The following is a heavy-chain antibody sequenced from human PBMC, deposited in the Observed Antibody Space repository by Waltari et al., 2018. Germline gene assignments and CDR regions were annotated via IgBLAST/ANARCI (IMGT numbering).Heavy chain of an antibody. CDR3: SKRLEI. CDR2: INEDGGEK. CDR1: GCRNYW. Sequence: DVKPVESGGGLVEPGGSLRLYCEVSGCRNYWMDWVRQAPGKGLQWVANINEDGGEKYYLDSVKGRFTISRDNAKKLVYLEMNTLRAEDTATYYCSKRLEIWGRGTMVAVS. V-gene: IGHV3-7*01. J-gene: IGHJ3*02.